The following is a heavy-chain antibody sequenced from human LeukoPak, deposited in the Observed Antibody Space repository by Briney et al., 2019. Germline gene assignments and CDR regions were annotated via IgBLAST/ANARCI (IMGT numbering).Heavy chain of an antibody. D-gene: IGHD2-21*02. J-gene: IGHJ6*02. CDR2: INHSGSI. Sequence: PSETLSLTCAVYGGSFSGYYWSRIRQPPGKGLEWIGEINHSGSINYNPSLKSRVTISVDTSKNQFSLKLSSVTAADTAVYYCARHPQRSLGVTTSGPYYYAMDVWGQGTTVTVSS. V-gene: IGHV4-34*01. CDR1: GGSFSGYY. CDR3: ARHPQRSLGVTTSGPYYYAMDV.